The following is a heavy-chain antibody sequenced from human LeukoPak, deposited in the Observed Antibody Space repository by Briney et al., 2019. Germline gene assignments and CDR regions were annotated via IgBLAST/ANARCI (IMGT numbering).Heavy chain of an antibody. CDR2: IRSKAYGGTT. J-gene: IGHJ4*02. D-gene: IGHD5-12*01. Sequence: GRSLRLSCTASGFTFGDYALSWVRQAPGKGLECVGFIRSKAYGGTTEYAASVKGRFTISRDDSKSVAYLQLNTLKTEDTAVYYCTKLGGYDFDYWGQGTLVTVSS. CDR3: TKLGGYDFDY. CDR1: GFTFGDYA. V-gene: IGHV3-49*04.